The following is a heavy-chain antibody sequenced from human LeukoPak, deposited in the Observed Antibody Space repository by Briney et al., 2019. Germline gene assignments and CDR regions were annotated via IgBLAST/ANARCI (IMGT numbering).Heavy chain of an antibody. J-gene: IGHJ4*02. CDR3: ASRGGAYCGGDCYFTSFDY. Sequence: SETLSLTCTVSGGSISSSSYYWGWIRQPPGKGLEWIGSIYYSGSTYYNPSLKSRVTISVDTSKNQFSLKLSSVTAADTAVYYCASRGGAYCGGDCYFTSFDYWGQGTLVTVSS. CDR1: GGSISSSSYY. V-gene: IGHV4-39*01. D-gene: IGHD2-21*02. CDR2: IYYSGST.